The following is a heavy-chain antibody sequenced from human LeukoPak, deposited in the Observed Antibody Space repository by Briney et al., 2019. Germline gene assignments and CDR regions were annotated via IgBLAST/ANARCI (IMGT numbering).Heavy chain of an antibody. J-gene: IGHJ4*02. D-gene: IGHD3-16*01. CDR2: INWNGGST. CDR1: GFTFDDYG. V-gene: IGHV3-20*04. CDR3: ARDDYVWGSHQKFDY. Sequence: RAGGSLRLSCAASGFTFDDYGMSWVRQAPGKGLEWVSGINWNGGSTGYADSVKGRFTISRDNAKNSLYLQMNSLRAEDTALYYCARDDYVWGSHQKFDYWGQGTLVTVSS.